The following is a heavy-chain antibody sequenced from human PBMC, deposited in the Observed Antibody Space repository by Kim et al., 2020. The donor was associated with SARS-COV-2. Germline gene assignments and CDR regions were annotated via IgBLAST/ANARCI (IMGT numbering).Heavy chain of an antibody. Sequence: SVKVSCKASGGTFSSYAISWVRQAPGQGLEWMGRIIPILGIANYAQKFQGRVTITADKSTSTAYMELSSLRSEDTAVYYCARLFRDYPVGRFDPWGQGTLVTVSS. D-gene: IGHD4-17*01. CDR3: ARLFRDYPVGRFDP. CDR1: GGTFSSYA. J-gene: IGHJ5*02. V-gene: IGHV1-69*04. CDR2: IIPILGIA.